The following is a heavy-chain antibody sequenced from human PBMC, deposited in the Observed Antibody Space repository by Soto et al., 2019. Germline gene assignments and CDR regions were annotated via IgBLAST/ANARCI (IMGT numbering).Heavy chain of an antibody. CDR3: ARIIVGVTVDL. D-gene: IGHD1-26*01. V-gene: IGHV4-61*01. J-gene: IGHJ5*02. Sequence: TEPLSLTCTVSGDSVSSASYFWTGIRQPPGKGLEWIAYISYTGDTNYNPSLKSRVTISVDTSTNQFFLTLTSVTAADTAVYFCARIIVGVTVDLWGQGSLVTVSS. CDR2: ISYTGDT. CDR1: GDSVSSASYF.